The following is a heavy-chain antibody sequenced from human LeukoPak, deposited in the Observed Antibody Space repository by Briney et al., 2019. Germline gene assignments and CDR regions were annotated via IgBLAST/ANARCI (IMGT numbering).Heavy chain of an antibody. V-gene: IGHV3-48*03. D-gene: IGHD5-18*01. CDR3: ARGARGYTYGRFDY. CDR1: GFTFSTYE. CDR2: ISSSGGTI. J-gene: IGHJ4*01. Sequence: GGSLRLSCAASGFTFSTYEINWVRQAPGKGLEWLSYISSSGGTIYYADPVKGRFTISRDNAKNSLYLHMNSLRAEDTAVYYCARGARGYTYGRFDYWGHGTLVIVSS.